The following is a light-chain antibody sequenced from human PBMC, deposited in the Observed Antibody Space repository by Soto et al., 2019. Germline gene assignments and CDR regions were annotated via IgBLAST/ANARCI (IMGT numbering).Light chain of an antibody. CDR1: QSVSSY. J-gene: IGKJ4*01. CDR2: DAS. Sequence: EIVLTQSPATLSLSPGERATLSCRATQSVSSYLAWYQHKPGQAPRLLIYDASNRATGIPARFSGSGSGTDFTLTISRPEPEDFAVYYCQQRSTWPLTFGGGTKVEIK. V-gene: IGKV3-11*01. CDR3: QQRSTWPLT.